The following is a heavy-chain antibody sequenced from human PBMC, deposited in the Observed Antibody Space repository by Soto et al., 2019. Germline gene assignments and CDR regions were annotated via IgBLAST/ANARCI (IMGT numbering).Heavy chain of an antibody. CDR2: IYYSGST. D-gene: IGHD3-3*01. CDR3: ARDRGTYYYFCIGYYQTDALDI. V-gene: IGHV4-59*01. CDR1: GGSISRYY. Sequence: SETRSLTCTVSGGSISRYYWSWIRQLPGKGLEWIGYIYYSGSTNYNPSLKSRVTISVDTSKNQFSLKLSSVTAADTAVYYCARDRGTYYYFCIGYYQTDALDIWGQATMVTVS. J-gene: IGHJ3*02.